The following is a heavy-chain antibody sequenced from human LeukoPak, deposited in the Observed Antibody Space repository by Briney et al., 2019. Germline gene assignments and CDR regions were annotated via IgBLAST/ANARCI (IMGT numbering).Heavy chain of an antibody. CDR2: IWYDGSNK. V-gene: IGHV3-33*08. CDR3: ARGVDYYENSGTIDY. J-gene: IGHJ4*02. Sequence: GSLRLSCAASGFTFSSYAMSWVRQPPGKGLEWVAIIWYDGSNKTYEDSVKGRFTISRDNSKNTLYLQMNSLRAEDTAVYYCARGVDYYENSGTIDYWGQGTLVTVSS. D-gene: IGHD3-22*01. CDR1: GFTFSSYA.